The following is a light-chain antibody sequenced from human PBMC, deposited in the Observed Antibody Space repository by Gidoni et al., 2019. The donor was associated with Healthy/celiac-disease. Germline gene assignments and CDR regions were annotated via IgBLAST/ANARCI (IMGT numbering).Light chain of an antibody. CDR1: SSDVGGYNY. J-gene: IGLJ1*01. V-gene: IGLV2-14*03. CDR3: SSYTSSSTPYV. CDR2: DVS. Sequence: QSALTQPASVSGSPGQSITISCTGTSSDVGGYNYVSWYQQHPGKAPKLMIYDVSNRPSEVSNRFSGSKSGNTASLTISGFQAEDEADYYCSSYTSSSTPYVFGTGTKVTVL.